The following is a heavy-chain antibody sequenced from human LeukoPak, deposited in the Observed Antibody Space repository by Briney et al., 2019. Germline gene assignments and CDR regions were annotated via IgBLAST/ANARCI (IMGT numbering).Heavy chain of an antibody. Sequence: GGSLRLFCAASGFTFSSYGMHWVRQAPGKGLEWMAVISYDGSNKYYADSVKGRFTISRDNSKNTLYLQMNSLRAEDTAVYYCAKGPTVTRFDYWGQGTLVTVSS. J-gene: IGHJ4*02. CDR1: GFTFSSYG. CDR3: AKGPTVTRFDY. D-gene: IGHD4-17*01. CDR2: ISYDGSNK. V-gene: IGHV3-30*18.